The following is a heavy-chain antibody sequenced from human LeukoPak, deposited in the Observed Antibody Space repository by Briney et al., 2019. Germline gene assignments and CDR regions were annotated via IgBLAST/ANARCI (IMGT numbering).Heavy chain of an antibody. Sequence: GASVKVSCKASGYTFTSYGISWVRQAPGQGLGWMGWISAYNGNTNYAQKLQGRVTMTTDTSTSTAYMELRSLRSDDTAVYYCARDHSSPGVYDYVWGSYRSLFDYWGQGTLVTVSS. CDR2: ISAYNGNT. CDR1: GYTFTSYG. J-gene: IGHJ4*02. D-gene: IGHD3-16*02. V-gene: IGHV1-18*01. CDR3: ARDHSSPGVYDYVWGSYRSLFDY.